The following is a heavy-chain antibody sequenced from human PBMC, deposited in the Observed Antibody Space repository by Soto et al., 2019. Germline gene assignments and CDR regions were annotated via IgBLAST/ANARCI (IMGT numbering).Heavy chain of an antibody. D-gene: IGHD2-15*01. Sequence: QVQLVESGGGVLQPGRSLRLSCAASGFTFSSYAMHWVRQAPGKGLQWVAVISYAGGNKYYADSVKGRFTISRDNSKNTLYLQMNSLRAEDTAVYDCARVPSASGRAHFDYWGQGTLVTVSS. V-gene: IGHV3-30-3*01. J-gene: IGHJ4*02. CDR1: GFTFSSYA. CDR3: ARVPSASGRAHFDY. CDR2: ISYAGGNK.